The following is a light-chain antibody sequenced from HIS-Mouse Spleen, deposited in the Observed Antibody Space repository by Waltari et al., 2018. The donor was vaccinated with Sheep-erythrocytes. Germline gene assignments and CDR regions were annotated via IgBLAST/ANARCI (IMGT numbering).Light chain of an antibody. Sequence: DIVMTQSPDSLAVSLGERATINCKSSQSALYSSNNKTYLAWYQQKPGQPPKLLIYWASTRESGVPDRFSGSGSGTDFTLTISSLQAEDVAVYYCQQYYSTPLTFGGGTKVEIK. CDR3: QQYYSTPLT. CDR2: WAS. V-gene: IGKV4-1*01. CDR1: QSALYSSNNKTY. J-gene: IGKJ4*01.